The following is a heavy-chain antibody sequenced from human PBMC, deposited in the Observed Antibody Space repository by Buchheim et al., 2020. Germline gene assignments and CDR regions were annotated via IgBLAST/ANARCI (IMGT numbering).Heavy chain of an antibody. CDR1: GFTFSSYS. V-gene: IGHV3-21*01. CDR2: ISSSSSYI. CDR3: ARDFEIVVRGDYYYGMDV. D-gene: IGHD3-22*01. J-gene: IGHJ6*02. Sequence: EVQLVESGGGLVKPGGSLRLSCAASGFTFSSYSMNWVRQAPGKGLEWVSSISSSSSYIYYADSVKGRFTISRDNAKNSLYLQMNSLRAEDTAVYYCARDFEIVVRGDYYYGMDVWGQGTT.